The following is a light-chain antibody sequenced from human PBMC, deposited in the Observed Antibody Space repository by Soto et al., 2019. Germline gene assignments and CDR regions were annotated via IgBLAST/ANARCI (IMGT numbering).Light chain of an antibody. J-gene: IGKJ4*01. CDR3: QQYNNWPLT. CDR1: QSVSSN. V-gene: IGKV3-15*01. Sequence: EVVLTRSPGTLTLSAGERASLSCRASQSVSSNLAWYQRIPGQAPRLLIYGASTRDVGVPARFSGSGSGTEFTLTISSMQSEDFEIYYCQQYNNWPLTFGGGTKVDI. CDR2: GAS.